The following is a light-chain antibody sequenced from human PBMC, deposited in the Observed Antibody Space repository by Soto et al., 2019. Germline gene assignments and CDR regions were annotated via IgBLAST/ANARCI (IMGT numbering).Light chain of an antibody. CDR1: QGISNW. CDR3: QQRNYWQVT. Sequence: DIQMTQSPSTLSASIGDRVSITCRASQGISNWLAWYQQKPGRAPKLLIYAASSLQSGVSSRFSGSGSGTDFTLTISSLEPEDFAVYYCQQRNYWQVTFGQGTRLEIK. J-gene: IGKJ5*01. CDR2: AAS. V-gene: IGKV1-12*01.